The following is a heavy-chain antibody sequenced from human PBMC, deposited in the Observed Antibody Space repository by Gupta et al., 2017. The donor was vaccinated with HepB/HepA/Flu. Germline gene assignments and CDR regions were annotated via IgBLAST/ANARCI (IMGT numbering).Heavy chain of an antibody. V-gene: IGHV1-8*02. CDR1: GDPFSSFD. J-gene: IGHJ5*02. D-gene: IGHD3-10*01. Sequence: QVQLVQSGAEAKKPGASVKVSCKPSGDPFSSFDVNWVRQAPGQGLEWMGWIRANTGDTGHAQKFQGRVTMTRDASVSTLYMELSSLTSEDTAVYYCARYLSNIGFGPWGQGTLVTVSS. CDR3: ARYLSNIGFGP. CDR2: IRANTGDT.